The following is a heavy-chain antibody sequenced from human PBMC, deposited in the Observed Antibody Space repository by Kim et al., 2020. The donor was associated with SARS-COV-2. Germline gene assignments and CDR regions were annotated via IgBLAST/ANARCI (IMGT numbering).Heavy chain of an antibody. Sequence: SGSTYYNPSLKSRVTISVDASKNQFSLKLSSVTAADTAVYYCARENYDSSYWGQGTLVTVSS. CDR3: ARENYDSSY. V-gene: IGHV4-39*07. J-gene: IGHJ4*02. CDR2: SGST. D-gene: IGHD3-22*01.